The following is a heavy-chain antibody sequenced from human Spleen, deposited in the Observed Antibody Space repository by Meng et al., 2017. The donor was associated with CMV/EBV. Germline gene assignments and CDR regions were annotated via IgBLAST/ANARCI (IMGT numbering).Heavy chain of an antibody. CDR3: ARLTEEGFDP. Sequence: VSCKASGGTFSSSAIDWVRQAPGQGLEWMGWMHPNSNDVGYAQKFQDRVTMTTNTSINTAYMELSSLRFEDTAVYYCARLTEEGFDPWGQGTLVTVSS. J-gene: IGHJ5*02. CDR1: GGTFSSSA. CDR2: MHPNSNDV. V-gene: IGHV1-8*02. D-gene: IGHD1-14*01.